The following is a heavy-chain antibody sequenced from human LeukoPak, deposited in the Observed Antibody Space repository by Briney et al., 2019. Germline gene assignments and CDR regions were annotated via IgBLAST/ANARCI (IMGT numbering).Heavy chain of an antibody. CDR3: ARATGYDATFDY. V-gene: IGHV3-30-3*01. Sequence: GGSLRLSCAASGFTFSAYAMHWVRQAPGRGLEWVAVISYDGSNNYYADSVRGRFTISRDNSKNTLYLQMNSLRAEDTAVYFCARATGYDATFDYWGQGTLVTVSS. J-gene: IGHJ4*02. D-gene: IGHD6-13*01. CDR1: GFTFSAYA. CDR2: ISYDGSNN.